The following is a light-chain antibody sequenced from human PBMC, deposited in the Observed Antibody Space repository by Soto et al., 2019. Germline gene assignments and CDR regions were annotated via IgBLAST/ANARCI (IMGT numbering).Light chain of an antibody. CDR3: TSYAGGNNV. CDR1: STDVGGYDY. Sequence: QSALTQPPSASGSPGQSVTISCTGTSTDVGGYDYVSWYQQHPGKVPKLMIYEVNKRPSGVPERFSGSKSGNTASLTGSGLQPEDEADYYCTSYAGGNNVFGTGTKLTVL. CDR2: EVN. V-gene: IGLV2-8*01. J-gene: IGLJ1*01.